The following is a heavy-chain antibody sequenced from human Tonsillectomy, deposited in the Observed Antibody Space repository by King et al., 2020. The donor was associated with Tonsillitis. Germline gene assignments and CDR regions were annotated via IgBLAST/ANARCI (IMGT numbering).Heavy chain of an antibody. J-gene: IGHJ4*02. Sequence: QLVQSGAEVKKPGASVKVPCKASGYTFTTYFMHWVRQAPGQGLEWMGIINPSGGNTNYAQNFQGRVTMTRDTSTSTVYMELSSLRSEDTAVYYCARSYYDSSGSLDFWGQGTLVTTSS. CDR1: GYTFTTYF. D-gene: IGHD3-22*01. CDR3: ARSYYDSSGSLDF. V-gene: IGHV1-46*01. CDR2: INPSGGNT.